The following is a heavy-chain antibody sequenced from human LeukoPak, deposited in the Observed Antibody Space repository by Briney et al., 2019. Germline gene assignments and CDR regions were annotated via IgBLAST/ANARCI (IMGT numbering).Heavy chain of an antibody. V-gene: IGHV3-48*02. CDR1: GFTFSSYN. CDR3: AREYSSSSGSVSDY. Sequence: GGSLRLSCAASGFTFSSYNMNWVRQAPGKGLEWVSYISSSSSTIFYADSVKGRFTISRDNAKNSLYLQMNSLRDEDTAVYYCAREYSSSSGSVSDYWGQGTLVTVSS. D-gene: IGHD6-6*01. CDR2: ISSSSSTI. J-gene: IGHJ4*02.